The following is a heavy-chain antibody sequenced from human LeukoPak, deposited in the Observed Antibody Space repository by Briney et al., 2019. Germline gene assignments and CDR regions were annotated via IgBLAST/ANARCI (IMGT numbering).Heavy chain of an antibody. CDR1: GFTFSSYA. J-gene: IGHJ4*02. D-gene: IGHD3-22*01. Sequence: GGSLRLSCAASGFTFSSYAMSWVRQAPGKGLEWVSAISGSGGSTYYADSVKGRFTISRDNSKNTLYLQMNSLRAEDTAVYYCAKAEGGYYDSSGYGYWGQGTLVTVSS. V-gene: IGHV3-23*01. CDR2: ISGSGGST. CDR3: AKAEGGYYDSSGYGY.